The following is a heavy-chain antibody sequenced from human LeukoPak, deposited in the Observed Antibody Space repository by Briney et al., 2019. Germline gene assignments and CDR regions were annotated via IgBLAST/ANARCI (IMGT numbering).Heavy chain of an antibody. Sequence: ASVKVSCKASGYTFTSYGISWVRQAPGQGLEWMGWISAYNGNTNYAQKLQGRVTMTTDTSTSTAYMELRSLRSGDTAVYYCARIRGRGAAGNANFDYWGQGTLVTVSS. D-gene: IGHD6-13*01. J-gene: IGHJ4*02. V-gene: IGHV1-18*01. CDR3: ARIRGRGAAGNANFDY. CDR2: ISAYNGNT. CDR1: GYTFTSYG.